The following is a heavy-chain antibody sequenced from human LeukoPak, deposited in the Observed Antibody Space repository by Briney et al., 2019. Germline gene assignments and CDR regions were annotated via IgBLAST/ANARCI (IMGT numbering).Heavy chain of an antibody. CDR3: ARETSGYYYGSGSLDY. CDR2: ISSSGSTI. J-gene: IGHJ4*02. Sequence: GGSLRLSCAASGFTFSSYEMNWVRQAPGKGLEWVSYISSSGSTIYYADSVKGRFTISRDNAKNLLYLQMNSLRAEDTAVYYCARETSGYYYGSGSLDYWGQGTLVTVSS. V-gene: IGHV3-48*03. D-gene: IGHD3-10*01. CDR1: GFTFSSYE.